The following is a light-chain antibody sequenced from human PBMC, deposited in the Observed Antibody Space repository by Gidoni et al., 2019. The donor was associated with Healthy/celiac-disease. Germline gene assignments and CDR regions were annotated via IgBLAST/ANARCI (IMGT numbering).Light chain of an antibody. Sequence: SYVLTHPLSVSVAPGKTARITWGGNNIGSKSVHWYQQKPGQAPVLVIYYDSDRPAGIPERFSGSNAGNTATLTSSRVEAGDEADYYCQVWDSSSDHPVFGGGTKLTVL. V-gene: IGLV3-21*04. J-gene: IGLJ2*01. CDR3: QVWDSSSDHPV. CDR1: NIGSKS. CDR2: YDS.